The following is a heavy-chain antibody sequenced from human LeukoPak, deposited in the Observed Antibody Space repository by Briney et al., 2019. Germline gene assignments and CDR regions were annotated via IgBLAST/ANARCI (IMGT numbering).Heavy chain of an antibody. CDR3: ARGGYYGDYLSVWFDR. J-gene: IGHJ5*02. Sequence: SETLSLTCPVYGGSFIGYYWSWIRQPPGKGLEWIGEINHSGSTNYHPYLKSRVTISVDTPKNQFPVQLSSVPAADPAVYYGARGGYYGDYLSVWFDRRGQRTLVTV. V-gene: IGHV4-34*01. D-gene: IGHD4-17*01. CDR2: INHSGST. CDR1: GGSFIGYY.